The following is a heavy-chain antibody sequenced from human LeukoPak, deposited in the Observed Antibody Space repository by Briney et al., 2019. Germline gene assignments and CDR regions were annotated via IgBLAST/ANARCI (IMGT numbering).Heavy chain of an antibody. CDR2: FYCSGST. Sequence: SETLSLTCTVSGVSISSSTYCWGWIRQPPGRGLEWIGSFYCSGSTYYNPSLKSRVSISVDTSKNQFSLKLSSVTAADTAVYYCARLRSPVTILYYFDYWGQGTLVTVSS. V-gene: IGHV4-39*01. CDR3: ARLRSPVTILYYFDY. J-gene: IGHJ4*02. D-gene: IGHD4-17*01. CDR1: GVSISSSTYC.